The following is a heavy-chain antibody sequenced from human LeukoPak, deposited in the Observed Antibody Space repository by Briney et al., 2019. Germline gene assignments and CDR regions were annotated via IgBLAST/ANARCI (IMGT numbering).Heavy chain of an antibody. J-gene: IGHJ4*02. CDR2: IKQDGSEK. D-gene: IGHD1-26*01. Sequence: GGSLRLSCAASGFTFSSYWMSWVRQAPGKGLEWVANIKQDGSEKYYVDSVKGRFTISRDNSKNTLYLQMNSLRAEDTAIYYCAKSRGSYWVPEFDYWGQGTLVTVSS. CDR3: AKSRGSYWVPEFDY. CDR1: GFTFSSYW. V-gene: IGHV3-7*03.